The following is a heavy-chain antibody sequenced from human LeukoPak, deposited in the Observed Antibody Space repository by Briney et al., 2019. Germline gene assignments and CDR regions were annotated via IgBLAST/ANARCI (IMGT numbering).Heavy chain of an antibody. V-gene: IGHV3-21*01. CDR2: ISSSSSYI. D-gene: IGHD2-8*01. Sequence: PGGSLRLSCAASGFTFSSYSMNWVRQAPGKGLEWVSSISSSSSYIYYADSVKGRFTISRDNAKNSLYLQMNSLRAEDTAVYYCARDYTDYYYYGMDVWGKGTTVTVSS. CDR3: ARDYTDYYYYGMDV. CDR1: GFTFSSYS. J-gene: IGHJ6*04.